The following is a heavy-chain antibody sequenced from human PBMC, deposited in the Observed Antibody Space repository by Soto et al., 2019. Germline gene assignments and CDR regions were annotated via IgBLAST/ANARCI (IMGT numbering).Heavy chain of an antibody. J-gene: IGHJ1*01. D-gene: IGHD3-22*01. Sequence: SETLSLTCTVSGGSISSSSYYWGWIRQPPGKGLEWIGSIYYSGSTYYNPSLKSRVTISVDTSKNQFSLKLSSVTAADTAVYYCARQSFYYYSSGYPEILAFCGQGTLVTGYS. CDR3: ARQSFYYYSSGYPEILAF. V-gene: IGHV4-39*01. CDR1: GGSISSSSYY. CDR2: IYYSGST.